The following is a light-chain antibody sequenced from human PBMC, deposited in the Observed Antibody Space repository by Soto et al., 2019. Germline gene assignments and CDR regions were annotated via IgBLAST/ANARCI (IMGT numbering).Light chain of an antibody. CDR3: SPFAGSGTLVV. J-gene: IGLJ2*01. CDR1: RTDIGSYNL. CDR2: ESN. V-gene: IGLV2-23*01. Sequence: QSALTQPASVSGSPGQSITISCTGSRTDIGSYNLVSWYQQHPGKAPRLIVYESNKRPSGVSSRFSGSKSGNTASLTISGLQPEDEGTYHCSPFAGSGTLVVFGGGTKVTVL.